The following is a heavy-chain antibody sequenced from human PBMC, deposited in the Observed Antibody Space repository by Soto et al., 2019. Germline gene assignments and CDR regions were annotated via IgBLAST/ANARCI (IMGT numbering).Heavy chain of an antibody. J-gene: IGHJ6*02. CDR2: TYYRSKWYN. D-gene: IGHD6-13*01. V-gene: IGHV6-1*01. Sequence: PSQTLSLTCAISGDSVSSNSAAWNWIRQSPSRGLEWLGRTYYRSKWYNDYAVSVKSRITINPDTSKNQYSLQLNSVTPEDTAVFYCARVRSRDYYYYYGMDVWGQGTTVTVSS. CDR3: ARVRSRDYYYYYGMDV. CDR1: GDSVSSNSAA.